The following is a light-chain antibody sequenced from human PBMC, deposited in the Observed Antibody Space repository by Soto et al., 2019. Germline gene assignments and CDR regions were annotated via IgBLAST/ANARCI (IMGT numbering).Light chain of an antibody. CDR2: QAS. CDR3: QQTSTTPEIT. J-gene: IGKJ5*01. CDR1: QSITPW. V-gene: IGKV1-5*03. Sequence: DIQMTQSPSTLSASVGDRVTITCRASQSITPWLAWYQQKPGKVPKLLIYQASSLESGVPLRFSGSASGTDFTLTISSLQPEDFAVYYCQQTSTTPEITFGQGTRLEIK.